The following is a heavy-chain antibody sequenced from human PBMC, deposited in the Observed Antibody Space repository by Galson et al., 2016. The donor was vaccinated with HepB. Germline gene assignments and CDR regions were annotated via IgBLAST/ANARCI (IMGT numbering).Heavy chain of an antibody. Sequence: SVKVSCKASGYTFTSYRIIWVRQAPGQGLEWMGWISGYNGNTNYAQYLQGRVTMTTDTSTRTAYMELRSLRSDDTAVYYCARVARTYYNYYHGMDVWGQGTTVTVSS. CDR1: GYTFTSYR. J-gene: IGHJ6*02. D-gene: IGHD1-1*01. V-gene: IGHV1-18*01. CDR2: ISGYNGNT. CDR3: ARVARTYYNYYHGMDV.